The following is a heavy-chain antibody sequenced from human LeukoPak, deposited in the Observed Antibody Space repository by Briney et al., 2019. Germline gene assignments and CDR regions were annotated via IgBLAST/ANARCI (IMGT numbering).Heavy chain of an antibody. CDR3: ARGRGVITTGWWLDH. Sequence: SETLSLTCAVYGGSFSGYYWSWIRQPPGKGLEWLGEINHSGSTNYNPSLKSRVTISVDTSKNQFSLKLSSVTAADTAVYYCARGRGVITTGWWLDHWGQGTLVTVSS. CDR1: GGSFSGYY. V-gene: IGHV4-34*01. D-gene: IGHD3-22*01. J-gene: IGHJ4*02. CDR2: INHSGST.